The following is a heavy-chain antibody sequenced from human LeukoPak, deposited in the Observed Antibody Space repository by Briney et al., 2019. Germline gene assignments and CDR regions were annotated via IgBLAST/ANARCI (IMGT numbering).Heavy chain of an antibody. V-gene: IGHV5-51*01. Sequence: KVGESLKVSFKGSGXSFTTYWIAWVRQMPGKGLEWMGVIYPGDSDTRYSPSFQGQVTLSADKSISTAYPQWSSLKASDTAIYYCARALVGAATLSYWGQGTLVTVSS. CDR1: GXSFTTYW. CDR3: ARALVGAATLSY. CDR2: IYPGDSDT. J-gene: IGHJ4*02. D-gene: IGHD1-26*01.